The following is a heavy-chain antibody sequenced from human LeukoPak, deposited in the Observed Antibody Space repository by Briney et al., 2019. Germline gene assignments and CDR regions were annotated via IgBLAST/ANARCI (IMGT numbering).Heavy chain of an antibody. D-gene: IGHD3-22*01. V-gene: IGHV3-9*01. CDR1: GFTFDDYA. CDR3: AKDLYYYDSSGFDY. Sequence: GGSLRLSCAASGFTFDDYAMHWVRQAPGKGLEWVSGISWNSGSIGYADSVKGRFTISRDNAKNSLYLQMNSLRAEDTALYYCAKDLYYYDSSGFDYWGQGTLVTVSS. J-gene: IGHJ4*02. CDR2: ISWNSGSI.